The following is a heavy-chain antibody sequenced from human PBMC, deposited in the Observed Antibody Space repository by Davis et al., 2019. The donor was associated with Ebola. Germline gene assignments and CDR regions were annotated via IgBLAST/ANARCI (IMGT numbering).Heavy chain of an antibody. V-gene: IGHV3-23*01. J-gene: IGHJ4*02. CDR1: GFTVSSNY. CDR3: ATASAGTY. D-gene: IGHD6-13*01. Sequence: GESLKISCAASGFTVSSNYMSWVRQAPGKGLDWVSAIRESGIKTHYADSVKGRFTISRDNSKNTLYLQMNSLRVEDTAVYYCATASAGTYWGQGALVTVSS. CDR2: IRESGIKT.